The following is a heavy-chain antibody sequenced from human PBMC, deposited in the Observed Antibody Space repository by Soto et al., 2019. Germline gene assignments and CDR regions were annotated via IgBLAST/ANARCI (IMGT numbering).Heavy chain of an antibody. CDR2: IYYSGST. J-gene: IGHJ6*02. CDR3: ARDRGGANYYYGMDV. CDR1: GGSISSYY. Sequence: PSETLSLTCTVSGGSISSYYWSWIRQPPGKGLEWIGYIYYSGSTNYNPSLKSRVTISVDTSKNQFSLKLSSVTAADTAVYYCARDRGGANYYYGMDVWGQGTTVT. D-gene: IGHD3-10*01. V-gene: IGHV4-59*01.